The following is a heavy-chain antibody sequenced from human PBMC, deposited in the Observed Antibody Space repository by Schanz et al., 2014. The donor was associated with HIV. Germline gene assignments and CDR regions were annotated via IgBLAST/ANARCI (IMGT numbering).Heavy chain of an antibody. CDR1: GGSFSAFH. CDR2: INHNENP. J-gene: IGHJ2*01. Sequence: QEQLHQWGAGVLKPSETLSLTCAVQDGSFSAVSGGSFSAFHWTWIRQPPGKGLEWIGEINHNENPNSNPPLKSRFTISLDTSKTQFSLKLISVTAADTAVYYCAREDVSNWSFDLWGRGTLVSVSS. CDR3: AREDVSNWSFDL. V-gene: IGHV4-34*01. D-gene: IGHD3-10*02.